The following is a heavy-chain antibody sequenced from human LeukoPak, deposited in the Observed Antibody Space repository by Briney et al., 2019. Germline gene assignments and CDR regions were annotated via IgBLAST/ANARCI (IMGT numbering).Heavy chain of an antibody. V-gene: IGHV3-9*01. CDR1: GFTFDDYA. J-gene: IGHJ4*02. Sequence: TGGSLRLSCAASGFTFDDYAMHWVRQAPGKGLEWVSGISWNSGSIGYADSVKGRFTISRDNAKSSLYLQMNSLRAEDTALYYCAKEGGSGWYYFDYWGQGTLVTVSS. D-gene: IGHD6-19*01. CDR3: AKEGGSGWYYFDY. CDR2: ISWNSGSI.